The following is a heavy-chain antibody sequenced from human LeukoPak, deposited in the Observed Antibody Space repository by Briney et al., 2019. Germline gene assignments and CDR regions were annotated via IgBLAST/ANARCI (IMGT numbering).Heavy chain of an antibody. J-gene: IGHJ4*02. D-gene: IGHD2-15*01. Sequence: GGSLRLSCAASGFTFSSYGMHWVRQAPGKGLEWVAVISYDGSNKYYADSVKGRFTISRDNSKNTLYPQMNSLRAEDTAVYYCAKLAHRGSSPVDYWGQGTLVTVSS. V-gene: IGHV3-30*18. CDR1: GFTFSSYG. CDR3: AKLAHRGSSPVDY. CDR2: ISYDGSNK.